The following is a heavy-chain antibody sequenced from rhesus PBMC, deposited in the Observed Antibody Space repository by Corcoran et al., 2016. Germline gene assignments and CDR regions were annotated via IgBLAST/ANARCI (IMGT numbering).Heavy chain of an antibody. D-gene: IGHD1-7*02. V-gene: IGHV1-198*02. J-gene: IGHJ6*01. CDR2: IIALVGIT. CDR3: ARGLERRYYYGLDS. Sequence: QVQLVQSGAEVKKPGAAVKVSCKASGFTFGSNAISWVRQAPGQGLEWMGMIIALVGITNDAERSQGRVTITADTSTSTAYMELSSLGSEDTAVYYCARGLERRYYYGLDSWGQGVVVTVSS. CDR1: GFTFGSNA.